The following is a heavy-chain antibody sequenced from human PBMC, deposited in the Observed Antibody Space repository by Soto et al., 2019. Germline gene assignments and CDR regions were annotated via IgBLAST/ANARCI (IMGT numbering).Heavy chain of an antibody. CDR2: LSDSGGSI. J-gene: IGHJ4*02. CDR3: AKVSSSGYAGFFDL. V-gene: IGHV3-23*01. D-gene: IGHD6-19*01. Sequence: EVQLLESGGGLVQPGGSLRLSCTASGFTFSRHAMTWVRQAPGKGLEWVSGLSDSGGSIYYADSVKGRFTISRDNSMNTLYLQMNTLRAEDTAIYYGAKVSSSGYAGFFDLWGQGTLVTVSS. CDR1: GFTFSRHA.